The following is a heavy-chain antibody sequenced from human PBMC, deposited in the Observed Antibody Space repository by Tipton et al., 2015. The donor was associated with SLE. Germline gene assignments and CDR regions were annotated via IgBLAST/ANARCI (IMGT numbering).Heavy chain of an antibody. CDR1: GYTFTSYG. CDR2: INPSGGST. D-gene: IGHD2-21*01. V-gene: IGHV1-46*01. Sequence: QSGAEVKNPGTSVEVCCKASGYTFTSYGISWVRQAPGQGLEWMGIINPSGGSTSYAQKFQGRVTMTRDTSTSTVYMELSSLRSEDPAVYSCARAGDLTGRLFSGAYWGQGTLATVSS. J-gene: IGHJ4*02. CDR3: ARAGDLTGRLFSGAY.